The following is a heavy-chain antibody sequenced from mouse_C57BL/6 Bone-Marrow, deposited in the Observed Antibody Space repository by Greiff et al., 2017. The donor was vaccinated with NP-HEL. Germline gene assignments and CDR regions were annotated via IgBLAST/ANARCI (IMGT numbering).Heavy chain of an antibody. CDR1: GFSLTSYG. V-gene: IGHV2-2*01. J-gene: IGHJ3*01. CDR3: ASRKTAQASWFAY. Sequence: VQLPESGPGLVQPSQSLSITCPVSGFSLTSYGVHWVRQSPGKGLEWLGVIWSGGSTDYNAAFISRLSISKDNSKSQVFFKMNRLQADDTAIYYCASRKTAQASWFAYWGQGTLVTVSA. D-gene: IGHD3-2*02. CDR2: IWSGGST.